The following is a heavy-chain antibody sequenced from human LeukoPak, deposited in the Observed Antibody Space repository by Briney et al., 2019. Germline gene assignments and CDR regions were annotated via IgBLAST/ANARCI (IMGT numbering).Heavy chain of an antibody. V-gene: IGHV5-51*01. CDR3: GRLIAGVDTNFDY. J-gene: IGHJ4*02. CDR1: GYSFPSYW. D-gene: IGHD5-18*01. Sequence: GESLKISCKGSGYSFPSYWIGWVRQMPGKGLEWKGIIYPGDSDTRNSPSFQGQVTISADKSISTAYLRWSSPKASDTAIYYCGRLIAGVDTNFDYWGQGTLVTVSS. CDR2: IYPGDSDT.